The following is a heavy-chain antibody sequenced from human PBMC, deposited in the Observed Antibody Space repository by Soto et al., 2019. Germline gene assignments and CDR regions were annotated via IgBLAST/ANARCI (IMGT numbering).Heavy chain of an antibody. Sequence: KTPASVKASCKASGGTFSTYTITWVRQAPGQGLEWMGRISLIMGIINYAQKFQGRVTISADKLTGTAYMELTGLKSDDTAVYYCAGDPDSHYNDSHASSYPWGQGTLVTVSS. CDR3: AGDPDSHYNDSHASSYP. CDR2: ISLIMGII. J-gene: IGHJ5*02. V-gene: IGHV1-69*04. D-gene: IGHD4-4*01. CDR1: GGTFSTYT.